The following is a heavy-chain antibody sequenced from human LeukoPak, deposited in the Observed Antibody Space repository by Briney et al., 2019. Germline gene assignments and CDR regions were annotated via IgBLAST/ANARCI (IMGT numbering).Heavy chain of an antibody. CDR2: ISGSGGST. V-gene: IGHV3-23*01. D-gene: IGHD3-22*01. Sequence: HPGGSLRLSCAASGFTFSSYAMSWVRQAPGKGLEWVSAISGSGGSTYYADSVKGRFTISRDNAKNTLYLQMNSLRAEDTAVYYCARESKEYYYESSRAFFDDWGKGTLVTVA. J-gene: IGHJ4*02. CDR1: GFTFSSYA. CDR3: ARESKEYYYESSRAFFDD.